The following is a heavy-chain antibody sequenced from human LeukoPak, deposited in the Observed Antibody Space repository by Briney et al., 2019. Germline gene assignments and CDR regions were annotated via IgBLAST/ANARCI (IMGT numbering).Heavy chain of an antibody. CDR3: AKELYSYGEGSFDI. J-gene: IGHJ3*02. D-gene: IGHD5-18*01. V-gene: IGHV3-30*18. CDR1: GFTFSSCG. Sequence: GRSLRLSCAASGFTFSSCGMHWVRQAPGKGLEWVAVISYDGSNKYYADSVKGRFTISRDNSKNTLYLQMNSLRAEDTAVYHCAKELYSYGEGSFDIWGQGTMVTVSS. CDR2: ISYDGSNK.